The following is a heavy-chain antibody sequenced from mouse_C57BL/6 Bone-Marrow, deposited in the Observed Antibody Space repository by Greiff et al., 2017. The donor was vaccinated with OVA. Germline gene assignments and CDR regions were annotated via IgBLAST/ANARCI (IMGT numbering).Heavy chain of an antibody. CDR1: GYAFSSSW. V-gene: IGHV1-82*01. Sequence: LVESGPELVKPGASVKISCKASGYAFSSSWMNWVKQRPGKGLEWIGRIYPGDGDTNYNGKFKGKATLTADKSSSTAYMQLSSLTSEDSAVYFCARSPIYYDYPWFAYWGQGTLVTVSA. D-gene: IGHD2-4*01. CDR3: ARSPIYYDYPWFAY. CDR2: IYPGDGDT. J-gene: IGHJ3*01.